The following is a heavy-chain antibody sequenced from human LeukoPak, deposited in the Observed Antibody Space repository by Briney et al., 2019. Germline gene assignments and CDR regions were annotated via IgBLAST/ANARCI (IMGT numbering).Heavy chain of an antibody. D-gene: IGHD5-24*01. CDR2: ISAYNGNT. CDR1: GYTFTSYG. J-gene: IGHJ4*02. CDR3: ARAGDGYNANDY. V-gene: IGHV1-18*01. Sequence: GGSVKVSCKASGYTFTSYGISWVRQAPGQGLEWMGWISAYNGNTNYAQKLQGRVTITADKSTSTAYMELSSLRSEDTAVYYCARAGDGYNANDYWGQGTLVTVSS.